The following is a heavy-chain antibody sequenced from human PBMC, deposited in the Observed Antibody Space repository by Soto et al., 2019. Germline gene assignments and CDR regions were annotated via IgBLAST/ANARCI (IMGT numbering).Heavy chain of an antibody. Sequence: ASVKVSCKASGYTFTSYAMHWVRQAPGQRLEWMGGINAGNGNTKYSQKFQGRVTITRDTSASTDNMGLSSLRSEDTAVYYCAINPLYGSGSYKFDYWGQGTLVTVSS. CDR3: AINPLYGSGSYKFDY. CDR1: GYTFTSYA. J-gene: IGHJ4*02. CDR2: INAGNGNT. V-gene: IGHV1-3*01. D-gene: IGHD3-10*01.